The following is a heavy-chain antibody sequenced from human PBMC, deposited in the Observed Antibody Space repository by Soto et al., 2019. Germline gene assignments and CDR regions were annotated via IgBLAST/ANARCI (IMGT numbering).Heavy chain of an antibody. D-gene: IGHD5-12*01. CDR1: GFIFSDYY. Sequence: PGGSLRLSCAASGFIFSDYYMSWIRQAPGKGLEWVSYVSSSGTYRNYADSVEGRFTISRDNAKNTLFLQMNSLRDEDTAVYFCARDSSRRGYSGHYYEAYFYYGVDVWGQGTTVTVSS. V-gene: IGHV3-11*06. CDR3: ARDSSRRGYSGHYYEAYFYYGVDV. J-gene: IGHJ6*01. CDR2: VSSSGTYR.